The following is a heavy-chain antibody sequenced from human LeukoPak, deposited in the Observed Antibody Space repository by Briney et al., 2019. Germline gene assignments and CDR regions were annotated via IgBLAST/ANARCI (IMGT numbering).Heavy chain of an antibody. J-gene: IGHJ4*02. Sequence: GASMKVSCKASGGTSSSYAISWVRQAPGPGLEWMGGIIPIFSTANYAQKLQGRVTITADESTSTAYMELSSLRAEDTAVYYCARDCSRTSCYTRFDYWGQGTLVTVSS. CDR1: GGTSSSYA. D-gene: IGHD2-2*02. CDR3: ARDCSRTSCYTRFDY. V-gene: IGHV1-69*13. CDR2: IIPIFSTA.